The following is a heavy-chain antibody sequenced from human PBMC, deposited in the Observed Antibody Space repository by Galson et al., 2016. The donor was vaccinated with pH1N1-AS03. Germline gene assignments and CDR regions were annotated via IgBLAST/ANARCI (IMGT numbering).Heavy chain of an antibody. CDR3: AKEATVPL. CDR2: IIIGRGLPP. V-gene: IGHV4-34*12. Sequence: LSPTCTVSRGSFGGAYWTWIRQPPGKGLEWIGEIIIGRGLPPTYNPSLKSRVTISIDTSKNQFSLRLNSVTAADTALYYCAKEATVPLWGQGTLVTVSS. J-gene: IGHJ1*01. CDR1: RGSFGGAY.